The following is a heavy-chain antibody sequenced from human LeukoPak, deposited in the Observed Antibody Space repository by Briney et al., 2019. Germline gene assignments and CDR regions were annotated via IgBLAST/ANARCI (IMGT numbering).Heavy chain of an antibody. J-gene: IGHJ4*02. CDR3: ARAGSHWHYVY. V-gene: IGHV3-7*01. Sequence: GGSLRLSCAASGFTFSSHWMSWVRQAPGKGLEWVANIKQDGSERYYVDSVKGRFTISRDNAKNSLSLQMNNLRVEDTAVYYCARAGSHWHYVYWGQGTVVTVSS. D-gene: IGHD3-10*01. CDR1: GFTFSSHW. CDR2: IKQDGSER.